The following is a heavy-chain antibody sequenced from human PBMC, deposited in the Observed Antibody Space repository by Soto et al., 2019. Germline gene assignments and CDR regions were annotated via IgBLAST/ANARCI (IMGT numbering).Heavy chain of an antibody. D-gene: IGHD5-18*01. Sequence: ASVKVSCKASGGTFSSYAISWVRQAPGQGLEWMGGIIPIFGTANYAQKFQGRVTITADESTSTAYMGLSSLRSEDTAVYYCASWGYSYGPYYYYGMDVWGQGTTVTVSS. V-gene: IGHV1-69*13. CDR1: GGTFSSYA. CDR2: IIPIFGTA. J-gene: IGHJ6*02. CDR3: ASWGYSYGPYYYYGMDV.